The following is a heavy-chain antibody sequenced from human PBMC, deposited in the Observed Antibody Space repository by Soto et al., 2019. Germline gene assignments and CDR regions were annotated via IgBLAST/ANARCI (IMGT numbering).Heavy chain of an antibody. D-gene: IGHD6-6*01. CDR2: ISYDGSNK. CDR1: GFTFSSYA. Sequence: GGSLRLSCAASGFTFSSYAMHWVRQAPGKGLEWVAVISYDGSNKYYADSVKGRFTISRDNSKNTLYLQMNSLRAEDTAVYYCARGRGTEYSSSPPLDVWGQGTTVTVSS. J-gene: IGHJ6*02. CDR3: ARGRGTEYSSSPPLDV. V-gene: IGHV3-30-3*01.